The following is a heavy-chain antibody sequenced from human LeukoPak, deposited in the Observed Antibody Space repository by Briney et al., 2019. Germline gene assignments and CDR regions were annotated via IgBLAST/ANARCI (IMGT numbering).Heavy chain of an antibody. V-gene: IGHV3-48*03. Sequence: GGALRLSCAASGFTCSSYEMSWVREAPGRGLECGSYISSGGSTIYYADSLKGGFTISRDHAKNSLYLQMNSLRAEHTAVYYCPRDMDPTLSYYFHYWAQGTLVSVSS. CDR3: PRDMDPTLSYYFHY. CDR1: GFTCSSYE. J-gene: IGHJ4*02. D-gene: IGHD2-2*01. CDR2: ISSGGSTI.